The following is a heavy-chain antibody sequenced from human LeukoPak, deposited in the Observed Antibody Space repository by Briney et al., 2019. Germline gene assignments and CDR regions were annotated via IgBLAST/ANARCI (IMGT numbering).Heavy chain of an antibody. CDR2: INHSGST. D-gene: IGHD3-10*01. Sequence: SETLSLTCGVYGGSFSVYYWSWIRQPPGKGLEWIGEINHSGSTNYNPSLKSRVTISVDTSKNQFSLKLSSVTAADTAVYYCARYYYGSGSYYTRVPTRYYYGMAVWGQGTTVTVSS. V-gene: IGHV4-34*01. CDR3: ARYYYGSGSYYTRVPTRYYYGMAV. J-gene: IGHJ6*02. CDR1: GGSFSVYY.